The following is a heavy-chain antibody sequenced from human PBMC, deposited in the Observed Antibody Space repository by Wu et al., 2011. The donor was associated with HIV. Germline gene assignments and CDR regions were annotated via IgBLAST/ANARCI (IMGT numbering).Heavy chain of an antibody. CDR1: GGTVFTGYY. Sequence: QVQLVQSGAEVKKPGASVKVSCKASGGTVFTGYYMHWVRQAPGQGLEWMGGIIPIFGTANYAQKFQGRVTITTDESASTAYMELSSLRSEDTAVYYCASFGEGYYFDYWGQGNPGHRLL. D-gene: IGHD3-10*01. V-gene: IGHV1-69*01. CDR2: IIPIFGTA. J-gene: IGHJ4*02. CDR3: ASFGEGYYFDY.